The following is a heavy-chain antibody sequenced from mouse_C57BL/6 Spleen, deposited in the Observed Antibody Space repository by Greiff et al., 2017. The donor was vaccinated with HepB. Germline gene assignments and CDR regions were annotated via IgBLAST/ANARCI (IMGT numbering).Heavy chain of an antibody. V-gene: IGHV5-4*01. Sequence: EVHLVESGGGLVKPGGSLKLSCAASGFTFSSYAMSWVRQTPEKRLEWVATISDGGSYTYYPDNVKGRFTISRDNAKNNLYLQMSHLKSEDTAMYYCARENYGSSYYFDYWGQGTTLTVSS. CDR1: GFTFSSYA. J-gene: IGHJ2*01. CDR2: ISDGGSYT. CDR3: ARENYGSSYYFDY. D-gene: IGHD1-1*01.